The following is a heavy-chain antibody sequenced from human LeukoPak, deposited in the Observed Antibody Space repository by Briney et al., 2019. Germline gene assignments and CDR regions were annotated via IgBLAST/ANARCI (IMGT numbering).Heavy chain of an antibody. CDR3: ARSIGLTGGGVDV. V-gene: IGHV4-34*01. CDR2: INHSGST. Sequence: SETLSLTCAVYGGSFSGYYWSWIRQPPGKGLEWIGEINHSGSTNYNPSLKSRVTISVDTSKNQFSLKLSSVTAADTAVYYCARSIGLTGGGVDVWGQGTTVTVSS. J-gene: IGHJ6*02. CDR1: GGSFSGYY. D-gene: IGHD3-9*01.